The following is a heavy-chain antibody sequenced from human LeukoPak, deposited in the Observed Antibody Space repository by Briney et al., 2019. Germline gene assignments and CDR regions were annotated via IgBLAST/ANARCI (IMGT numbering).Heavy chain of an antibody. Sequence: PGGSLRLSCAASGFTFSSYAMSWVRQAPGKGLEWVSAISGSGTKTYYADSVRGRFTISRDNSKNTLSLQMSSLRAEDTAVYYCAKAEWELLSYFDYWGQGMLVIVSS. CDR1: GFTFSSYA. D-gene: IGHD1-26*01. CDR3: AKAEWELLSYFDY. CDR2: ISGSGTKT. J-gene: IGHJ4*02. V-gene: IGHV3-23*01.